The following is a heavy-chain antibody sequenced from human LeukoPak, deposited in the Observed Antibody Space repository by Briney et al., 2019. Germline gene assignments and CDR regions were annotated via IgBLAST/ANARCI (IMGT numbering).Heavy chain of an antibody. CDR2: IYSGGST. CDR1: GFTVSSNY. V-gene: IGHV3-53*01. CDR3: ARDVRGAFDI. D-gene: IGHD3-10*01. Sequence: GGSLRLSYAASGFTVSSNYMSWVRQAPGKGLEWVSVIYSGGSTYYADSVKGRFTISRDNSKNTLYLQMNSLRAEDTAVYYCARDVRGAFDIWGQGTMVTVSS. J-gene: IGHJ3*02.